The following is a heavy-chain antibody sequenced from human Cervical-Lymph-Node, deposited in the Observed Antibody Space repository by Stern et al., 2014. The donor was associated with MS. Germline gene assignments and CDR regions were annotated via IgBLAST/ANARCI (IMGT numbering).Heavy chain of an antibody. CDR2: LYYSGNT. CDR3: ARHGPPRRRDDSNHPNFDY. CDR1: GGSISSNY. D-gene: IGHD5-24*01. J-gene: IGHJ4*02. V-gene: IGHV4-59*08. Sequence: QLQLQESGPGLVKPSETLSLTCTVSGGSISSNYWSWIRQPPGKGLEWIGYLYYSGNTNYNPSLKSRVPTSVDTSKTQFSLSLSSVTAADTAVYYCARHGPPRRRDDSNHPNFDYWGPGTLVAVSS.